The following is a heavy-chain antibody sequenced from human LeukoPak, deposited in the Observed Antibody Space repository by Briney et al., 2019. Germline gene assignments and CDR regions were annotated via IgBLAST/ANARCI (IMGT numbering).Heavy chain of an antibody. J-gene: IGHJ1*01. CDR3: ARDPNGNYVGAFDFQR. CDR2: ITDSGDTT. CDR1: GFTFTSYA. D-gene: IGHD4-17*01. V-gene: IGHV3-23*01. Sequence: GGSLRLSCAASGFTFTSYAMTWVRQAPGKGLEWVSSITDSGDTTNYADSVKGRFTISRDNYKNTLYLQMNSLRVEDTAVYYCARDPNGNYVGAFDFQRWGQGTLVTVSS.